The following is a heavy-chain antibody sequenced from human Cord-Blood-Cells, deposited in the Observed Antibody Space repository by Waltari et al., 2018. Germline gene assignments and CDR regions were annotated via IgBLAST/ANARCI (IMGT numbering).Heavy chain of an antibody. J-gene: IGHJ5*02. CDR3: ARVDCSSTSCYKNWFDP. V-gene: IGHV4-34*01. CDR1: GGSFSGYY. CDR2: INHSGST. D-gene: IGHD2-2*02. Sequence: QVQLQQWGAGLLKPSETLSLTCAVYGGSFSGYYWSWIRQPPGKGLEWIGEINHSGSTNYTPSLKGRGTISVDTSKNQFSLKLSSVTAADTAVYYCARVDCSSTSCYKNWFDPWGQGTLVTVSS.